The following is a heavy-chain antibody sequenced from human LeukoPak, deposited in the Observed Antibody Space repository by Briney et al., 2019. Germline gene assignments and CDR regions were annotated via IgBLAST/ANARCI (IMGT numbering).Heavy chain of an antibody. J-gene: IGHJ4*02. CDR2: ISSNGGST. CDR3: ARGYCSSTSCYPDY. D-gene: IGHD2-2*01. V-gene: IGHV3-64*01. Sequence: GGSLRLSCAASGFIFSNYWMHWVRQAPGKGLEYVSAISSNGGSTYYANSVKGRFTISRDNSKHTLYLQMGSLRAEDMAVYYCARGYCSSTSCYPDYWGQGTLVTVSS. CDR1: GFIFSNYW.